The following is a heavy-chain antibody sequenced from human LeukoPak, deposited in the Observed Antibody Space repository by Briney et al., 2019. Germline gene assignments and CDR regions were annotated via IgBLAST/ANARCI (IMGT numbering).Heavy chain of an antibody. D-gene: IGHD3-16*02. Sequence: PGGSLRLSCAASGFTFSSYGMHWVRQAPGKGLEWVAVKWYDGSNKYYADSVKGRFTISRDNSKNTLYLQMNSLRAEDTAVYYCAKDLMITFGGVIVWGQGTLVTVSS. CDR1: GFTFSSYG. CDR2: KWYDGSNK. V-gene: IGHV3-33*06. CDR3: AKDLMITFGGVIV. J-gene: IGHJ4*02.